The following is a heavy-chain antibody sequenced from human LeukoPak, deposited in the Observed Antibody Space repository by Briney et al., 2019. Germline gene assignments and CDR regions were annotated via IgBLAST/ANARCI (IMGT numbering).Heavy chain of an antibody. CDR1: GGSISSSNYF. Sequence: SETLSLTCTVSGGSISSSNYFWGWVRQPPGKGLEWIGNIYYSGTTYYNPPLKSRATISVDTPKNQFFLKLSAVTAADTAVYYCARYVVQQLVTFYFDYLGQGAQVTVSS. J-gene: IGHJ4*02. CDR2: IYYSGTT. CDR3: ARYVVQQLVTFYFDY. D-gene: IGHD6-6*01. V-gene: IGHV4-39*01.